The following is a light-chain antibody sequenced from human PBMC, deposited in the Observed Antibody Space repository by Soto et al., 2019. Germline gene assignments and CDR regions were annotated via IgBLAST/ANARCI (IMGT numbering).Light chain of an antibody. J-gene: IGLJ2*01. CDR2: DVS. V-gene: IGLV2-14*01. Sequence: QSALTQPASVSGSPGQSITISCTGTSSDVGGYNYVSWYQQHPGNAPKLMIYDVSYRPSGVSNRFSGSKSGNTASLTISGLHAEDEADYYCSSYTSTSTLVVFGGGTMLTVL. CDR3: SSYTSTSTLVV. CDR1: SSDVGGYNY.